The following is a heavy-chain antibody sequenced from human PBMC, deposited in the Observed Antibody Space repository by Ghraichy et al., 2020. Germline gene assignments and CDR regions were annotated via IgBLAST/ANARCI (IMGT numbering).Heavy chain of an antibody. J-gene: IGHJ4*02. Sequence: GESLNISCAASGFTFSNAWMSWVRQAPGKGLEWVGRIKSKTDGGTTDYAAPVKGRFTISRDDSKNTLYLQMNSLKTEDTAVYYCTTDLYGSARIYYFDYWGQGTLVTVSS. CDR3: TTDLYGSARIYYFDY. D-gene: IGHD3-10*01. CDR2: IKSKTDGGTT. V-gene: IGHV3-15*01. CDR1: GFTFSNAW.